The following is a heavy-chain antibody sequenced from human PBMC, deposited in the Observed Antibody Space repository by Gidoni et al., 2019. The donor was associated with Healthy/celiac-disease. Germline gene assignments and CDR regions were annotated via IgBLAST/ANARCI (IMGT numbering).Heavy chain of an antibody. Sequence: QLQLQESGPGLVKPSETLSLTCTVSGGSISSSSYYWGGIRQPPGRGLEWIGSIYYSGSTYYNPSLNSRVTISVDTSKNQFSLKLSSVTAADTAVYYCALEVRTYYDILTGYYLYYFDYWGQGTLVTVSS. J-gene: IGHJ4*02. CDR3: ALEVRTYYDILTGYYLYYFDY. V-gene: IGHV4-39*07. CDR1: GGSISSSSYY. CDR2: IYYSGST. D-gene: IGHD3-9*01.